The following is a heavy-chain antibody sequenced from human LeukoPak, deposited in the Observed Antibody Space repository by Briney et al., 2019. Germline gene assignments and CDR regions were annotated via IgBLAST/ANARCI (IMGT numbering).Heavy chain of an antibody. J-gene: IGHJ4*02. CDR1: GGSISSYY. CDR2: IYYSGST. Sequence: SETLSLTCTVSGGSISSYYWSWIRQPAGKGLEWIGYIYYSGSTNYNPSLKSRVTISVDTSKNQFSLNLISVTAADRAVYYCARASSYTGHLGWWGQGTLVTVSS. CDR3: ARASSYTGHLGW. V-gene: IGHV4-59*08. D-gene: IGHD2-2*01.